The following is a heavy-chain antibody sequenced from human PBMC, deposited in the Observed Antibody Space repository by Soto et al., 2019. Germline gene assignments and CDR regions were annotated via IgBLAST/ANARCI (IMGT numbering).Heavy chain of an antibody. V-gene: IGHV4-31*03. Sequence: SETLSLTCTVSVGSILNGGHYWPWIRQHPGKGLEWIGKIFFSGNTHYNPALKSRLTFSVDTTKNQLSLKLTSVTAADTDIYYCPRDNYGGMFDFWGPGTLVTVSS. CDR1: VGSILNGGHY. J-gene: IGHJ4*02. CDR2: IFFSGNT. CDR3: PRDNYGGMFDF. D-gene: IGHD4-17*01.